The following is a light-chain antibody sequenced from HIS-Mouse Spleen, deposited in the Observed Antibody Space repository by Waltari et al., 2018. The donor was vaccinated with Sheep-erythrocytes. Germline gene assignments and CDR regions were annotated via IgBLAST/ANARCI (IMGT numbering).Light chain of an antibody. CDR3: CSYAGSSTLV. CDR2: EGS. V-gene: IGLV2-23*01. J-gene: IGLJ2*01. Sequence: QSALTQPASVSGSPGQSITISCTGTSSDVGSYNLVSWYHQHPGKAPKLMIYEGSKRPSGVSNRFSGSQSGNTASLTISGLQAEDEADYYCCSYAGSSTLVFGGGTKLTVL. CDR1: SSDVGSYNL.